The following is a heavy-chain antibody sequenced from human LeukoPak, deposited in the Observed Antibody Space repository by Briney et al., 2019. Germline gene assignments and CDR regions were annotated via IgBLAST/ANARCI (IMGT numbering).Heavy chain of an antibody. V-gene: IGHV3-30*14. D-gene: IGHD5-24*01. CDR2: ISYDGSNK. Sequence: GRSLRLSCAASGFTFSSYSIHWVRQAPGKGLEWVAVISYDGSNKYYADSVKGRFTISRDNSKNTLYLQMNSLRAEDTAVYYCMADAFDIWGQGTMVTVSS. CDR1: GFTFSSYS. J-gene: IGHJ3*02. CDR3: MADAFDI.